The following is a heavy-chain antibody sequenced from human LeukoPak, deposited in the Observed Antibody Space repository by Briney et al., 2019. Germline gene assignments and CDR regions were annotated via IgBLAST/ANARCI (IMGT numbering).Heavy chain of an antibody. V-gene: IGHV1-8*01. CDR2: MNPNSGNT. CDR3: ARGSPKSAVRGKIPDY. CDR1: GYTFTSYD. D-gene: IGHD4-17*01. Sequence: ASVKVSCRASGYTFTSYDINWVRQASGQGLEWMGWMNPNSGNTGYAQKFQGRVSLTTNTSTTTAYMELSSLRSEDTAVYYCARGSPKSAVRGKIPDYWGQGTLVTVSP. J-gene: IGHJ4*02.